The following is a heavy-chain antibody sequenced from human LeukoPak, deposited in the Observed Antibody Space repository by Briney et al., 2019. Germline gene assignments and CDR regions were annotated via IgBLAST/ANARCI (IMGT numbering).Heavy chain of an antibody. CDR2: INHSGST. CDR3: ARYKRSGSYYNAWFDP. J-gene: IGHJ5*02. Sequence: SETLSLTCAVYGGSLSGYYWSWIRQPPGKGLEWIGEINHSGSTNYNPSLKSRVTISVDTSKNQFSLKLSSVTAADTAVYYCARYKRSGSYYNAWFDPWGQGTLVTVSS. V-gene: IGHV4-34*01. D-gene: IGHD3-10*01. CDR1: GGSLSGYY.